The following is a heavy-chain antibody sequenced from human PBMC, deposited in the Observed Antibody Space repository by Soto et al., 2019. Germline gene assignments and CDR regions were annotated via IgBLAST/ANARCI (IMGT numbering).Heavy chain of an antibody. J-gene: IGHJ5*02. Sequence: EVQLVESGGGLVQPGGSLRLSCAASGFTLNNYDMNWVRQAPGKGLEWVSYISSSSSLIHYADSVKDRFTISKDNAKNSLYLQMNSLRDEDTAVYYCARNPEGLDNWFDPWGQGTLVTVSS. CDR2: ISSSSSLI. CDR3: ARNPEGLDNWFDP. V-gene: IGHV3-48*02. CDR1: GFTLNNYD.